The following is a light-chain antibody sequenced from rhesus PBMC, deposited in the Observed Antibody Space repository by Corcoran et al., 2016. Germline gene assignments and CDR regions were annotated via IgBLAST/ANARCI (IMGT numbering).Light chain of an antibody. CDR2: EVT. CDR1: RFDIGGYNH. Sequence: QAALTQPRSVSESTGQSVTIYGTGTRFDIGGYNHVSWYQQHPNTAPKLLIYEVTKRPSGVSDRFSGSKSGDTASLTISGIQAEDEAEYYCSSYGGSHTYLFGGGTRLTV. CDR3: SSYGGSHTYL. J-gene: IGLJ1*01. V-gene: IGLV2-32*02.